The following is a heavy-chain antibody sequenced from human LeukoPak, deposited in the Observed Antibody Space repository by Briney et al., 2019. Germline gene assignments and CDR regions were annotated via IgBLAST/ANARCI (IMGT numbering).Heavy chain of an antibody. V-gene: IGHV3-21*01. CDR1: GFTFSSYS. D-gene: IGHD4-17*01. CDR3: ARVRNDYGDFFDY. J-gene: IGHJ4*02. Sequence: GGSLRLSCAASGFTFSSYSMNWVRHAPGKGLEWVSYISSSTSYIYYADSVKGRFTISRDNAKNSLYLQMNSLRAEDTAVYYCARVRNDYGDFFDYWGQGTLVTVSS. CDR2: ISSSTSYI.